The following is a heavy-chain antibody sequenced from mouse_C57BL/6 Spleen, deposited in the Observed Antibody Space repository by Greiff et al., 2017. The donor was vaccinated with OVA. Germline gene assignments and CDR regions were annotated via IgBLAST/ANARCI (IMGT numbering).Heavy chain of an antibody. Sequence: EVKLVESGGDLVKPGGSLKLSCAASGFTFSSYGMSWVRQTPDKRLEWVATISSGGSYTYYPDSVKGRFTISRDNAKNTLYLQMSSLKSEDTAMYYCAGGIGAYWGQGTLVTVSA. V-gene: IGHV5-6*02. CDR1: GFTFSSYG. J-gene: IGHJ3*01. CDR3: AGGIGAY. CDR2: ISSGGSYT.